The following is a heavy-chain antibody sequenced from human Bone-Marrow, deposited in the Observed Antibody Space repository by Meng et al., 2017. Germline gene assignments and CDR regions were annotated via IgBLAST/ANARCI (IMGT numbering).Heavy chain of an antibody. V-gene: IGHV4-4*02. Sequence: LLAAGPGLVDPSGTLRLTPGVSGASVSSGYWWTWVRQPPGKGLEWIGEFHHSGTTNYNPSLRSRVTISVDTSKNQFSLRLTSVTAADTAVYYCAASPGWWRIDSWGQGTLVTVSS. D-gene: IGHD6-19*01. J-gene: IGHJ4*02. CDR3: AASPGWWRIDS. CDR1: GASVSSGYW. CDR2: FHHSGTT.